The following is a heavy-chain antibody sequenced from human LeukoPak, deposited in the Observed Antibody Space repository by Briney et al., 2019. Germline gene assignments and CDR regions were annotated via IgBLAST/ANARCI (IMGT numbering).Heavy chain of an antibody. Sequence: GASVTVSCKASGYTFTSITINWVRQAPGQGLEWMGWINTNTGNPTYAQGFTGRFVFSLDTSVSTTFLQISSLQADDTAIYYCTRGYDTTGFFSYWGQGTLVTVSS. CDR2: INTNTGNP. CDR3: TRGYDTTGFFSY. V-gene: IGHV7-4-1*02. CDR1: GYTFTSIT. D-gene: IGHD3-22*01. J-gene: IGHJ4*02.